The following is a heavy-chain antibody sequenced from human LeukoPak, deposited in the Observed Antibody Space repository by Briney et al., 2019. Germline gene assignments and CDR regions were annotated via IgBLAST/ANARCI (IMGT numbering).Heavy chain of an antibody. D-gene: IGHD5-24*01. CDR2: IYHSGST. V-gene: IGHV4-30-2*01. Sequence: PSETLSLTCAVSGGSISSGGYSWSWIRQPPGRGLEWIGYIYHSGSTYYNPSLKSRVTISVDRSKNQFSLKLNSVTAADTAVYYCARRGDGYNGLDYWGQGTLVTVSS. J-gene: IGHJ4*02. CDR3: ARRGDGYNGLDY. CDR1: GGSISSGGYS.